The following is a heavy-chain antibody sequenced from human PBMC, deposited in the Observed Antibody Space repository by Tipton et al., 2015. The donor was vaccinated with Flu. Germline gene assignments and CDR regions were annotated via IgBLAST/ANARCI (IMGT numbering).Heavy chain of an antibody. V-gene: IGHV3-11*01. D-gene: IGHD6-13*01. CDR2: ISSSGSTI. J-gene: IGHJ5*02. CDR1: GFTFSDYY. CDR3: ARVGGESSSWYFLVGGPFDP. Sequence: AASGFTFSDYYMSWIRQAPGKGLEWVSYISSSGSTIYYADSVKGRFTISRDNAKNSLYLQMNSLRAEDTAVYYCARVGGESSSWYFLVGGPFDPWGQGTLVTVSS.